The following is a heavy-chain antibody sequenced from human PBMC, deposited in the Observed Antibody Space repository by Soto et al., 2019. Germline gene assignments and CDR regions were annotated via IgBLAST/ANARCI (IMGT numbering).Heavy chain of an antibody. CDR1: GFTFSSYE. Sequence: LRLSCAASGFTFSSYEMNWVRQAPGKGLEWVSYISSSGSTIYYADSVKGRFTISRDNAKNSLYLQMNSLRAEDTAVYYCARDVSYYDSSGYYADYYYYYYGMDVWGQGTTVTVSS. D-gene: IGHD3-22*01. J-gene: IGHJ6*02. V-gene: IGHV3-48*03. CDR3: ARDVSYYDSSGYYADYYYYYYGMDV. CDR2: ISSSGSTI.